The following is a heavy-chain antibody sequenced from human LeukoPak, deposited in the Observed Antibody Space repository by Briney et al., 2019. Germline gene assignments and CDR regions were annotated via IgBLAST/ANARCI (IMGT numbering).Heavy chain of an antibody. CDR1: GFTFSSYD. CDR3: ARAGYYDSSGYDAFDI. V-gene: IGHV3-13*01. CDR2: IGTAGDT. Sequence: GGSLRLSCAASGFTFSSYDMHWVRQATGKGLEWVPAIGTAGDTYYPGSVKGRFTISRENAKNSLYLQTNSLRAGDTAVYYCARAGYYDSSGYDAFDIWGQGTMVTVSS. J-gene: IGHJ3*02. D-gene: IGHD3-22*01.